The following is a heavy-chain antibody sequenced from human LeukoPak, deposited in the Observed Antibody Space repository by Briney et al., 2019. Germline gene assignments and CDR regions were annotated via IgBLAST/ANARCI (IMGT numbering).Heavy chain of an antibody. J-gene: IGHJ4*02. CDR1: GYTFTGYY. D-gene: IGHD2-15*01. Sequence: GASVKVSCKASGYTFTGYYMHWVRQAPGQGLEWMGWINPNSGGTNYAQKFQGRVTMTRDTSISTAYMELSRLRSDDTAVYYCARDRYCSGGSCYFADYWGQGTLVTVSS. CDR2: INPNSGGT. V-gene: IGHV1-2*02. CDR3: ARDRYCSGGSCYFADY.